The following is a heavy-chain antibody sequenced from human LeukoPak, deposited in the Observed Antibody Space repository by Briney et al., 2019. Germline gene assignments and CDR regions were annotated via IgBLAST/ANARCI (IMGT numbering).Heavy chain of an antibody. CDR1: GGSISSYY. D-gene: IGHD4-17*01. V-gene: IGHV4-59*01. J-gene: IGHJ5*02. CDR2: IYYTGST. CDR3: ARDQRSGDYWLDP. Sequence: PSETLSLTCTVSGGSISSYYWSWIRQPPGKGREWIGYIYYTGSTNYNPSLKSRVTISVDTSKNQFSLKLSSVTAADTAVYYCARDQRSGDYWLDPWGQGTLVTVSS.